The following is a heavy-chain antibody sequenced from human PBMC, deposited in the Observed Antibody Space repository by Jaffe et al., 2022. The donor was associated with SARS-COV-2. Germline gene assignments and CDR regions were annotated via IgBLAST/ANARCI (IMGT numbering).Heavy chain of an antibody. V-gene: IGHV1-69*01. D-gene: IGHD2-15*01. CDR3: ARDGGYCSGGSCYSGPYYYYGMDV. CDR2: IIPIFGTA. J-gene: IGHJ6*02. Sequence: QVQLVQSGAEVKKPGSSVKVSCKASGGTFSSYAISWVRQAPGQGLEWMGGIIPIFGTANYAQKFQGRVTITADESTSTAYMELSSLRSEDTAVYYCARDGGYCSGGSCYSGPYYYYGMDVWGQGTTVTVSS. CDR1: GGTFSSYA.